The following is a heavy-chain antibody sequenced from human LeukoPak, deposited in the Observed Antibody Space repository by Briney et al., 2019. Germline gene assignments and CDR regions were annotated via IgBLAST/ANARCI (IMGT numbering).Heavy chain of an antibody. Sequence: PSETLSLTCTVSGGSISSSSYYWGWIRQPTGKGLEWIGSIYYSGSAYYNPSLKSRVTLSVDTSKNQFSLKLSSVTAADTAVYYCATTSLGYSSGWYYFDYWGQGTLVTVSS. J-gene: IGHJ4*02. D-gene: IGHD6-19*01. V-gene: IGHV4-39*01. CDR1: GGSISSSSYY. CDR3: ATTSLGYSSGWYYFDY. CDR2: IYYSGSA.